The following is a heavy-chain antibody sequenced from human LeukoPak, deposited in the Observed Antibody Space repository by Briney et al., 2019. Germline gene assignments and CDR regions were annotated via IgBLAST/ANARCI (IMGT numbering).Heavy chain of an antibody. CDR2: INHSGST. CDR3: ARGRRQYSGSFLIDY. V-gene: IGHV4-34*01. D-gene: IGHD1-26*01. Sequence: PSETLSLTCAVYGGSFSGYYWSWIRQPPGKGPEWIGEINHSGSTNYNPSLKSRVTISVDTSKNQFSLKLSSVTAADTAVYYCARGRRQYSGSFLIDYWGRGTLVTVSS. CDR1: GGSFSGYY. J-gene: IGHJ4*02.